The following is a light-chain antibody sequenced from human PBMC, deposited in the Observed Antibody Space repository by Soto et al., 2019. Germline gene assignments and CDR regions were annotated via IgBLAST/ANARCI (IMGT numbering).Light chain of an antibody. Sequence: QSALTQPASVSGSPGQSITISCTGTSSDIGGYNSVSWYQQHPGKAPKLMIYEVSNRPSGISARFSGSKFGNTASLTISGLQAEDEADYFCSSYQSSSTPYVFGTGTKLTVL. CDR1: SSDIGGYNS. CDR2: EVS. V-gene: IGLV2-14*01. J-gene: IGLJ1*01. CDR3: SSYQSSSTPYV.